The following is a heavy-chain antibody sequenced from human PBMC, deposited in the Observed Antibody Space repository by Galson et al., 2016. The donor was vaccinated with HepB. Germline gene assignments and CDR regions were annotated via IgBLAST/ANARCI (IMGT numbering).Heavy chain of an antibody. D-gene: IGHD2-21*02. CDR1: GFTLSVYW. J-gene: IGHJ3*02. CDR2: IKQDGSSK. V-gene: IGHV3-7*03. Sequence: SLRLSCAASGFTLSVYWMSWVRQAPGKGLEWVANIKQDGSSKYYVDSVKDRFTISRDNAKNSLYLQMNSLRAEDTAVYFCARLDFDGDSARVFDIWGQGTMVSVSS. CDR3: ARLDFDGDSARVFDI.